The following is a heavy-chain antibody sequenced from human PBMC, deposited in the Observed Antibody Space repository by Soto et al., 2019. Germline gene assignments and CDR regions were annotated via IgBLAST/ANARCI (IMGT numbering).Heavy chain of an antibody. D-gene: IGHD2-2*01. Sequence: SETLSLTCAVYGGSFSGYYWSWIRQPPGKGLEWIGEINHSGSTNYNPSLKSRDTISVDTSKNQFSLKMSSVTAADTAVYYCARRDFVVVPAAIRTSSYFDYWGQGTLVTVSS. V-gene: IGHV4-34*01. J-gene: IGHJ4*02. CDR1: GGSFSGYY. CDR2: INHSGST. CDR3: ARRDFVVVPAAIRTSSYFDY.